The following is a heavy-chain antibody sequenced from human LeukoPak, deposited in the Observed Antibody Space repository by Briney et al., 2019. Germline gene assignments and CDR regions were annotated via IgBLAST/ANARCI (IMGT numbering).Heavy chain of an antibody. D-gene: IGHD2-15*01. V-gene: IGHV1-8*01. Sequence: ASVKVSCKASGYTVTSYDINWVRQATGQGLEWMGWMNPNSGNTGYAQKFQGRVTMTRNTSISTAYMELSSLRSEDTAVYYCASYPPEVVAAHPGGYYYYGMDVWGQGTTVTVSS. J-gene: IGHJ6*02. CDR3: ASYPPEVVAAHPGGYYYYGMDV. CDR1: GYTVTSYD. CDR2: MNPNSGNT.